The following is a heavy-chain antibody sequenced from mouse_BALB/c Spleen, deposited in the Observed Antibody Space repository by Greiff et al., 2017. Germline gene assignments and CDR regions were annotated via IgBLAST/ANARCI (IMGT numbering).Heavy chain of an antibody. V-gene: IGHV5-4*02. CDR2: ISDGGSYT. J-gene: IGHJ1*01. Sequence: EVQRVESGGGLVKPGGSLKLSCAASGFTFSDYYMYWVRQTPEKRLEWVATISDGGSYTYYPDSVKGRFTISRDNAKNNLYLQMSSLKSEDTAMYHCARDRGKGYCDVWGAGTTVTVSS. CDR3: ARDRGKGYCDV. D-gene: IGHD1-3*01. CDR1: GFTFSDYY.